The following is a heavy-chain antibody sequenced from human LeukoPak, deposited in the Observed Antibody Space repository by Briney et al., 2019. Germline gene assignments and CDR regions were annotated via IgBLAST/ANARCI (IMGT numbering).Heavy chain of an antibody. D-gene: IGHD2-15*01. Sequence: GGSLRLSCAASGFTFSTYWMSWVRQAPGKWLEWVANIKQDGSEKSYVDSVKGRFTISRDNAKNSLFLQMNSLRADDTAVYFCARDKGYFDYWGQGTLVTVSS. J-gene: IGHJ4*02. V-gene: IGHV3-7*01. CDR1: GFTFSTYW. CDR2: IKQDGSEK. CDR3: ARDKGYFDY.